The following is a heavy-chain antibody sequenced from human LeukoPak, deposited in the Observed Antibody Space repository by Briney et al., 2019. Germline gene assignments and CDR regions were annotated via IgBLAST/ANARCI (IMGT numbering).Heavy chain of an antibody. CDR3: ASLYSSSWYHFDY. Sequence: GGSLRLSCAASGFTFNSYAMHWVRQAPGKGLEWVAVISYDRSNKYYADSVKGRFTISRDYSKNTLYLQMNSLRAEDTAVYYCASLYSSSWYHFDYWGQGTLVTVSS. J-gene: IGHJ4*02. V-gene: IGHV3-30-3*01. D-gene: IGHD6-13*01. CDR2: ISYDRSNK. CDR1: GFTFNSYA.